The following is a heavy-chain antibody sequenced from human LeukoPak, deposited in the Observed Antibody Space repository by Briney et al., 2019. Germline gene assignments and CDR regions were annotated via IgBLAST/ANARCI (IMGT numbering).Heavy chain of an antibody. D-gene: IGHD2-2*01. CDR1: GGSITSGGHY. V-gene: IGHV4-39*07. CDR3: ARRDCSRSSCFYWSFDL. J-gene: IGHJ2*01. CDR2: VFYSGIT. Sequence: SETLSLTCTVSGGSITSGGHYWTWIRQSPGKGLEWVGRVFYSGITFYNPSLTSRPTISVDTSRNQFSLKLSSVTAADTAIYYCARRDCSRSSCFYWSFDLWGRRTLLTVSS.